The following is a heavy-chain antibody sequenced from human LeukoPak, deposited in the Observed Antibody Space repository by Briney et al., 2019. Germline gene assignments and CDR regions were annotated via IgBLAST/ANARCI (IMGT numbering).Heavy chain of an antibody. D-gene: IGHD3-10*01. CDR3: ARDGYYGSGKFDP. CDR1: GFTVSNNY. V-gene: IGHV4-31*02. Sequence: LRLSCAASGFTVSNNYMSWIRQHPGKGLEWIGYSDYSGGTYYNPSLKSRVTISVDTSKNQFSLELRSVTAADTAVYFCARDGYYGSGKFDPWGQGTLVTVSS. J-gene: IGHJ5*02. CDR2: SDYSGGT.